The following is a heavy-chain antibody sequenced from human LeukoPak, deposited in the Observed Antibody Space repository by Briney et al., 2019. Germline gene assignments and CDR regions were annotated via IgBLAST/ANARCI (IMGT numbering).Heavy chain of an antibody. CDR3: ARGDYSSSWYYVGYNWFDP. D-gene: IGHD6-13*01. V-gene: IGHV4-34*01. J-gene: IGHJ5*02. Sequence: SETLSLTCAVYGGSFSGYYWSWIRQPPGKGLEWIGEINHSGSTNYNPSLKSRVTISVDTSKNQFSLKLSSVTAADTAVYYCARGDYSSSWYYVGYNWFDPWGQGTLVTVSS. CDR2: INHSGST. CDR1: GGSFSGYY.